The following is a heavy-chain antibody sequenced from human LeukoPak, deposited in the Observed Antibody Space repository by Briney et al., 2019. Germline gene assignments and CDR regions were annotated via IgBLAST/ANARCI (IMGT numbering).Heavy chain of an antibody. CDR2: IIPFLATP. CDR3: AKSLSSCSRASCPSPYYYYYMDV. D-gene: IGHD2-2*01. V-gene: IGHV1-69*13. J-gene: IGHJ6*03. CDR1: GDTFNNYA. Sequence: SVTVSCKASGDTFNNYAISWVRQAPGQGLEWMGGIIPFLATPSYAQKFQGRVSLTADESTSTVYMELSSLTSEDTAVYYCAKSLSSCSRASCPSPYYYYYMDVWGKGTTVTVSS.